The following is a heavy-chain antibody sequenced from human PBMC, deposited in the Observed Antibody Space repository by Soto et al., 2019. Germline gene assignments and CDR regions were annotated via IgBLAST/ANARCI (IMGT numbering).Heavy chain of an antibody. J-gene: IGHJ4*02. D-gene: IGHD3-22*01. CDR3: PHPLDYDSSGNDY. Sequence: PGGSLRLSCAASGFTFSSYGMHWVRQAPGKGLEWVAVISYDGSNKYYADSVKGRFTISRDNSKNTLYLQMNSLRAEDTAVYYCPHPLDYDSSGNDYWGQGTLVTVSS. CDR1: GFTFSSYG. V-gene: IGHV3-30*03. CDR2: ISYDGSNK.